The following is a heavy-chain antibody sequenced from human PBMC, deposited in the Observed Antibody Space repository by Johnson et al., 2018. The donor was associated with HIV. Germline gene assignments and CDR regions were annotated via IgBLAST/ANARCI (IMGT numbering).Heavy chain of an antibody. CDR1: GFTFDDYG. CDR3: ARPRIEVLPAGAFDI. J-gene: IGHJ3*02. CDR2: INWNGGST. Sequence: VQLVESGGGLVQPGGSLRLSCAASGFTFDDYGMSWVRQAPGKGLEWVSGINWNGGSTGYADSVKGRFTISRDNTKNTLFLQMNSLSVEDTAVYSCARPRIEVLPAGAFDIWGPGTMVTVSS. D-gene: IGHD2-2*01. V-gene: IGHV3-20*04.